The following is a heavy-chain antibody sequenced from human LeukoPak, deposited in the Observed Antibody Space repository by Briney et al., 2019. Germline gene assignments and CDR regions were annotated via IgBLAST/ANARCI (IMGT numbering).Heavy chain of an antibody. CDR3: AREVGRGWRDDAFDI. V-gene: IGHV3-7*04. J-gene: IGHJ3*02. Sequence: PGGSLRLSCAASGFTFSSYWMSWVRQAPGKGLEWVANIKQDGSEKYYVDSVKGRFTISRDNAKNSLYLQMNSLRAEDTAVYYCAREVGRGWRDDAFDIWGQGTMVTVSS. D-gene: IGHD6-19*01. CDR2: IKQDGSEK. CDR1: GFTFSSYW.